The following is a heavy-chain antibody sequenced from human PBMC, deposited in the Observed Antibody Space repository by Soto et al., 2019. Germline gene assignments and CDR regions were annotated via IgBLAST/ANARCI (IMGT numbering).Heavy chain of an antibody. Sequence: TGGSLRLSCTASGFTFGDYAMSWFRQAPGKGLEWVGFIRSKAYGGTTEYAASVKGRFTISRDDSKSIAYLQMNSLKTEDTAVYYCTRPYGDPYYYYYYYMDVWGKGTTVTVSS. CDR2: IRSKAYGGTT. J-gene: IGHJ6*03. D-gene: IGHD4-17*01. V-gene: IGHV3-49*03. CDR1: GFTFGDYA. CDR3: TRPYGDPYYYYYYYMDV.